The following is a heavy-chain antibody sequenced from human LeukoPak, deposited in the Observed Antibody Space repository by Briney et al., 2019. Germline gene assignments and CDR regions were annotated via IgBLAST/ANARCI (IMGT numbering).Heavy chain of an antibody. CDR3: ARDLYSNSWHDAFDI. D-gene: IGHD6-13*01. J-gene: IGHJ3*02. CDR2: IKQDGSEK. Sequence: GGSLRLSCAASGFTFSSYWMSWVRQAPGKGLEWVANIKQDGSEKYYVDSVKGRFTISRDNAKNSLYLQMNSLRAEDTAVYYCARDLYSNSWHDAFDIWGQGTMVTVSS. V-gene: IGHV3-7*01. CDR1: GFTFSSYW.